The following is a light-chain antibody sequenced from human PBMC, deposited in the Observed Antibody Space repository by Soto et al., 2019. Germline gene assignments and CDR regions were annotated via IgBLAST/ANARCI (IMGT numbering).Light chain of an antibody. J-gene: IGKJ5*01. V-gene: IGKV1-39*01. CDR2: AAS. CDR1: QSISSH. Sequence: DIPMTQSPSSLSASIGDRITITCRASQSISSHLYWFQQKPGQAPKLLIYAASSLQSGVPSRFSGSGSGTDFTLTISSLQPEDFETYYCQQSYSNSITFGQGTRLEIK. CDR3: QQSYSNSIT.